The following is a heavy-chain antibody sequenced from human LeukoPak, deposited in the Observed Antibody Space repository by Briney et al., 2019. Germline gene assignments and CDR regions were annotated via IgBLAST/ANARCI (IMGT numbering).Heavy chain of an antibody. CDR2: INSDGSNT. J-gene: IGHJ6*04. Sequence: QPGGSLRLSCAASGFNFRTYWMHWVRQAPGKGLVWVSRINSDGSNTTYADSVKGRFTVSRDNAMNTLYLQMHSLRAEDTALYFCARGYCADVWGKGTMVTVSS. CDR1: GFNFRTYW. V-gene: IGHV3-74*01. CDR3: ARGYCADV. D-gene: IGHD1-26*01.